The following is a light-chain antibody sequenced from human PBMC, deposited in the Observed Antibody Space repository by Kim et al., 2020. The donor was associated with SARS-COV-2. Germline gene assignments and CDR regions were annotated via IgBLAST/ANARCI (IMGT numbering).Light chain of an antibody. Sequence: SPGERATLACRASQSVSSSYLAWYQQQPGQAPRLLIYGASSRASGIPDRFSGSGSGTDFSLTISRLEPEDVAVYYCQLYGSSPPYIFGQGTKLEI. CDR2: GAS. J-gene: IGKJ2*01. CDR1: QSVSSSY. CDR3: QLYGSSPPYI. V-gene: IGKV3-20*01.